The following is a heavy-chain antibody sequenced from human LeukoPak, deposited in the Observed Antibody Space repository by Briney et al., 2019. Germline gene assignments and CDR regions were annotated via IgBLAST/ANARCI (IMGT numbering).Heavy chain of an antibody. V-gene: IGHV3-23*01. Sequence: SGGSLRLSCAASGLTFSSYAMSWVRQAPGKGLEWVSAISGSGGSTYYADSVKGRFTISRDNSKNTLYLQMNSLGAEDTAVYYCAKDTVDTAMVLDYWGQGTLVTVSS. J-gene: IGHJ4*02. CDR3: AKDTVDTAMVLDY. D-gene: IGHD5-18*01. CDR1: GLTFSSYA. CDR2: ISGSGGST.